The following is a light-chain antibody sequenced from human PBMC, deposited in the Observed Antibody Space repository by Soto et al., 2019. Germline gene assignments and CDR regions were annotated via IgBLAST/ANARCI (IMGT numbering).Light chain of an antibody. CDR1: SSDVGAYNH. CDR3: SSHASGSTLI. Sequence: QSALTQPASVSGSPGQSTTISCTGTSSDVGAYNHISWYQQHPGKAPKLLIYDVSNRPSGLSNRFSGSKSGNTASLTIAGLQADDEADYYCSSHASGSTLIFGGGTKLTV. J-gene: IGLJ2*01. V-gene: IGLV2-14*03. CDR2: DVS.